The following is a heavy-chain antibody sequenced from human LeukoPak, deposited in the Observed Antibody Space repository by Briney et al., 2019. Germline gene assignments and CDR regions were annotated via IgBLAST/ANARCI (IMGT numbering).Heavy chain of an antibody. CDR1: EFTFSSYA. CDR3: TRVTTNGYFEY. V-gene: IGHV3-7*04. D-gene: IGHD1/OR15-1a*01. J-gene: IGHJ4*02. Sequence: PGRSLRLSCAASEFTFSSYAMHWVRQAPGKGLEWVASIKFDESERHHVDSVKGRFTISRDNAKNSLYLQMNSLRAEDTAVYFCTRVTTNGYFEYWGQGTLVTVSS. CDR2: IKFDESER.